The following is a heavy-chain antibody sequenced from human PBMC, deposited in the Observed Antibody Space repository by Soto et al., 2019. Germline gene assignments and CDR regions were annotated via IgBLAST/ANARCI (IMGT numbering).Heavy chain of an antibody. J-gene: IGHJ4*02. V-gene: IGHV3-21*01. CDR1: GFTFSSYT. CDR3: VEGSGYDYVPAAY. CDR2: ISSSSSYI. D-gene: IGHD5-12*01. Sequence: PGGSLRLSCAASGFTFSSYTMNWVRQAPGKGLEWVSSISSSSSYIYYADSVKGRFTISRDNAKNSLYLQMNSLRAEDTAVYYCVEGSGYDYVPAAYWGQGTLVTVSS.